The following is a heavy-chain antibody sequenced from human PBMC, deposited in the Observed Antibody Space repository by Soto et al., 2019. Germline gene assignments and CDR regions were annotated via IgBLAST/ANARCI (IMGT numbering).Heavy chain of an antibody. CDR2: ISYDGSNK. D-gene: IGHD4-17*01. Sequence: QVQLVESGGGVVQPGRSLRLSCAASGFTFSSYAMHWVRQAPGKGLEWVAVISYDGSNKYYADSVKGRFTISRDSSKNTLYVQMNSLRAEDTAVYYCARADYGGDYFAYWGQGTLVTVSS. J-gene: IGHJ4*02. CDR1: GFTFSSYA. V-gene: IGHV3-30-3*01. CDR3: ARADYGGDYFAY.